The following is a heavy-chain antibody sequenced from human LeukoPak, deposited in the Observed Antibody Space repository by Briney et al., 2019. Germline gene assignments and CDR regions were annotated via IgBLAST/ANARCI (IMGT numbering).Heavy chain of an antibody. CDR3: ARDCSGGSCHSGTLDY. J-gene: IGHJ4*02. CDR2: INQDGSEK. Sequence: PGGSLRLSCAASGFTFSTYWMTWVRQAPGKGLEWVANINQDGSEKHYVDSVKGRFTISRDNAKNSLYLQMNSLRAEDTAVYYCARDCSGGSCHSGTLDYWGQGTLVTVSS. D-gene: IGHD2-15*01. CDR1: GFTFSTYW. V-gene: IGHV3-7*01.